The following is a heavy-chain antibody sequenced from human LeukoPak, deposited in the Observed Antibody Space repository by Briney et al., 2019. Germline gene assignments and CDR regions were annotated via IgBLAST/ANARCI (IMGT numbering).Heavy chain of an antibody. CDR1: GGSISSGGYY. J-gene: IGHJ4*02. D-gene: IGHD3-22*01. V-gene: IGHV4-31*03. Sequence: SETLSLTCTVSGGSISSGGYYWNWVRQHPGKGLEWIGYIYDSGSTYYNPSLKSRVTMSLDTSKNQFSLKLSSVTAADTAVYYCARGPDLGSGYDFDYWGQGTLVTVSS. CDR3: ARGPDLGSGYDFDY. CDR2: IYDSGST.